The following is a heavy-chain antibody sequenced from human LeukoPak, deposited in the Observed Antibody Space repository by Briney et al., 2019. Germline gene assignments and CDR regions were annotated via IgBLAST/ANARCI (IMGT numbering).Heavy chain of an antibody. V-gene: IGHV3-11*01. J-gene: IGHJ4*02. CDR3: ARSPLSHYYDSGGLFDY. Sequence: GGSLRLSCAASGFTFSDYYMSWIRQAPGKGLEWVSYISSSGSTIYYADSVKGRFTISRDNAKNSLYLQMNSLRAEDTAVYYCARSPLSHYYDSGGLFDYWCQGTLVTVSS. CDR1: GFTFSDYY. D-gene: IGHD3-22*01. CDR2: ISSSGSTI.